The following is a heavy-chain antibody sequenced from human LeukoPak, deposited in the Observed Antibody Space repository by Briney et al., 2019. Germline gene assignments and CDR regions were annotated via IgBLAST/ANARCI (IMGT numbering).Heavy chain of an antibody. V-gene: IGHV1-18*01. D-gene: IGHD1-26*01. CDR1: GYTFTSYG. CDR3: ARDHYLARSWELVKYDY. J-gene: IGHJ4*02. Sequence: GASVKVSCKASGYTFTSYGISWVRQAPGQGLEWMGWISAYNGNTNYAQKLQGRVTMTTDTSTSTAYMELRSLRSDDTAVYYCARDHYLARSWELVKYDYWGQGTLVTVSS. CDR2: ISAYNGNT.